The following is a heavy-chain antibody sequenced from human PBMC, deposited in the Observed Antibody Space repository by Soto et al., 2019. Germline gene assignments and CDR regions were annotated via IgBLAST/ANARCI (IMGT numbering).Heavy chain of an antibody. CDR2: ISYDGSNK. CDR3: ARDLGVTNYYFDY. J-gene: IGHJ4*02. D-gene: IGHD3-10*01. CDR1: GFTFSSYA. V-gene: IGHV3-30-3*01. Sequence: QVQLVESGGGVVQPGRSLRLSCAASGFTFSSYAMHWVRQAPGKGLEWVAVISYDGSNKYYADSVKGRFTISRDNSKNTLYLQMNSLRAEDTAVYYCARDLGVTNYYFDYWGQGTLVTVSS.